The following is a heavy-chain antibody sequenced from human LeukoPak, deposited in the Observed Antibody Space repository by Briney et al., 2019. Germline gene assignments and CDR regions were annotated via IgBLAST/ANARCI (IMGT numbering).Heavy chain of an antibody. CDR1: GGSFSGYY. CDR2: INHSGST. CDR3: ARGGQQLLFCYYYYYMDV. D-gene: IGHD2-2*01. V-gene: IGHV4-34*01. Sequence: SETLSLTCAVYGGSFSGYYWSWIRQPPGEGLEWIGEINHSGSTNYNPSLKSRVTISVDTSKNQFSLKLSSVTAADTAVYYCARGGQQLLFCYYYYYMDVWGKGTTVTVSS. J-gene: IGHJ6*03.